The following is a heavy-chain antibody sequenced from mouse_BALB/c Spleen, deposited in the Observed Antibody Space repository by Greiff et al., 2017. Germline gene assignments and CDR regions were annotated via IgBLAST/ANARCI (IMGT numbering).Heavy chain of an antibody. CDR3: TRSGGYPSWFAY. D-gene: IGHD2-2*01. J-gene: IGHJ3*01. Sequence: VQLQQPGAELVKPGASVKLSCKASGYTFTSYYMYWVKQRPGQGLEWIGGINPSNGGTNFNEKFKSKATLTVDKSSSTAYMQLSSLTSEDSAVYYCTRSGGYPSWFAYWGQGTLVTVSA. V-gene: IGHV1S81*02. CDR2: INPSNGGT. CDR1: GYTFTSYY.